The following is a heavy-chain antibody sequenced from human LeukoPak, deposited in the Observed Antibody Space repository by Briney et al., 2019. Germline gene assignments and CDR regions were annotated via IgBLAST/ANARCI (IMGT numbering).Heavy chain of an antibody. V-gene: IGHV4-39*07. J-gene: IGHJ4*02. CDR1: GGSISSSTYY. Sequence: PSETPSLTCSVSGGSISSSTYYWGWIRQPPGKGLEWIGSIYYSGSTYYNPSLKSRVTMSVDTSKNQFSLKLSSVTAADTAVYYCARDRTGMAAFDYWGQGTLVTVSS. CDR3: ARDRTGMAAFDY. D-gene: IGHD5-18*01. CDR2: IYYSGST.